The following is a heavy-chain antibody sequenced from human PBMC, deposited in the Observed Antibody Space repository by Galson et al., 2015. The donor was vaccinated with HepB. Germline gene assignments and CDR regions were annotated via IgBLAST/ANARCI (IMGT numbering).Heavy chain of an antibody. CDR1: GFTVSPNY. D-gene: IGHD6-13*01. CDR3: ARGGSSSWNGVDV. V-gene: IGHV3-53*01. J-gene: IGHJ6*02. Sequence: SLRLSCAASGFTVSPNYMSWVRQAPGKGLEWVSVIYSGGSTYYADSVKGRFTISRDNSKNTLYPQMNSLRAEDTAVYYCARGGSSSWNGVDVWGQGTTVTVSS. CDR2: IYSGGST.